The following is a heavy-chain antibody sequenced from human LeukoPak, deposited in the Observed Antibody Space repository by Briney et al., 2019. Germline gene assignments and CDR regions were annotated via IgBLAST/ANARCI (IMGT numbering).Heavy chain of an antibody. J-gene: IGHJ4*02. Sequence: SETLPLTCAVYGGSFSDYYWTWIRQPPGKGLEWIGEINHLGNTKYNPSLKSRVAISVDIFRKQFSLKLTSVTAADTAIYYCARGGNWNWDYWGQETLVTVSS. CDR2: INHLGNT. CDR1: GGSFSDYY. CDR3: ARGGNWNWDY. D-gene: IGHD1-7*01. V-gene: IGHV4-34*01.